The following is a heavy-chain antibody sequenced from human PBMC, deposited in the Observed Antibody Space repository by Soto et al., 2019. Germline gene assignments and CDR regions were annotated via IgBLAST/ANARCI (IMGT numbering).Heavy chain of an antibody. CDR2: IRPTTSHI. CDR3: SGCSGGACHQNYGMDV. D-gene: IGHD2-15*01. V-gene: IGHV3-21*01. J-gene: IGHJ6*02. CDR1: GFTFSSCT. Sequence: EVHLVESGGGLVKPGGSLRLSCAVSGFTFSSCTMNWVRQAPGKGLEWVSSIRPTTSHIYYADSVKGRFTISRDNATNSLFLQMNSLRAEDTAVYYCSGCSGGACHQNYGMDVWGQGTTVTVSS.